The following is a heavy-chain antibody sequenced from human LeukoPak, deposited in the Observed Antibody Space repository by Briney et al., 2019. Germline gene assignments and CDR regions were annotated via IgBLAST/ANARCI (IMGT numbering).Heavy chain of an antibody. Sequence: GESLKISCKGSGYSFTSYWIGWVRRMPGKGLEWMGIIYPGDSVTRYSPSFQGQVTISADRSISTAYLQWSSLKASDTAMYYCARPPIVGATIQEDYWGQGTLVTVSS. CDR2: IYPGDSVT. D-gene: IGHD1-26*01. CDR3: ARPPIVGATIQEDY. V-gene: IGHV5-51*01. J-gene: IGHJ4*02. CDR1: GYSFTSYW.